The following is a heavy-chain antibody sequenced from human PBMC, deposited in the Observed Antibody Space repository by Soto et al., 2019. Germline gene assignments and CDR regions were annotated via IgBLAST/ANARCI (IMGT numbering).Heavy chain of an antibody. CDR2: IIPIFGTA. V-gene: IGHV1-69*06. CDR3: ARGSIAARPGGYYYYYGMDV. D-gene: IGHD6-6*01. CDR1: GGTFSSYA. Sequence: SVKVSCKASGGTFSSYAISWVRQAPGQGLEWMGGIIPIFGTANYAQKFQGRVTITADKSTSTAYMELSSLRSEDTAVYYCARGSIAARPGGYYYYYGMDVWGQGTTVTVSS. J-gene: IGHJ6*02.